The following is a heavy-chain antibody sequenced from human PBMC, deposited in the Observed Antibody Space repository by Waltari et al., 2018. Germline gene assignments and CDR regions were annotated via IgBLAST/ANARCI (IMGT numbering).Heavy chain of an antibody. Sequence: EEQLVESGGGLIQPGASLRVSCAVSGFTFTKYWMNWVRTSPGRGLVWVARINSDGSDTSYADFVKGRFTISRDNAKNTVYLQMKSLRAEDTAVYFCARVARKTYSSPVPGRDYYYGMDVWGLGTTVTVSS. J-gene: IGHJ6*02. CDR3: ARVARKTYSSPVPGRDYYYGMDV. CDR1: GFTFTKYW. D-gene: IGHD3-22*01. CDR2: INSDGSDT. V-gene: IGHV3-74*01.